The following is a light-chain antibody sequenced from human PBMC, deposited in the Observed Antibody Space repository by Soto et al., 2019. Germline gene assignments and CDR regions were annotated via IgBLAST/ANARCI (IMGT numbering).Light chain of an antibody. CDR2: DVS. J-gene: IGLJ2*01. Sequence: QSALTQPASVSGSPGQSITISCTGSSSDVGGYNYVSWYQQHHPGKAPKLMIYDVSNRPSGVSNRFSGSKSGNTASLTISGLQAEDEADYYCSSYTTSSTVVFGGGTKLT. CDR1: SSDVGGYNY. V-gene: IGLV2-14*03. CDR3: SSYTTSSTVV.